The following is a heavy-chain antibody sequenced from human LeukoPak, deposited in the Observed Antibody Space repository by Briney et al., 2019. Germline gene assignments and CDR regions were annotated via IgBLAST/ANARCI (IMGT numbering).Heavy chain of an antibody. V-gene: IGHV1-2*02. D-gene: IGHD3-9*01. Sequence: ASVKVSCKASGYTFTGYFIHWVRQAPGQGLEWMGWINPNSGGTNYAQKFQGRVTMTRDTSISTAYMELSRLRSDDTAVYYCARSGIGYFDWYPDWFDPWGQGTLVTVSS. CDR3: ARSGIGYFDWYPDWFDP. CDR2: INPNSGGT. J-gene: IGHJ5*02. CDR1: GYTFTGYF.